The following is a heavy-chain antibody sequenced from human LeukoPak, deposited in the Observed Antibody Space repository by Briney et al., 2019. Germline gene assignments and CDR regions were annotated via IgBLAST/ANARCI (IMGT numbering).Heavy chain of an antibody. V-gene: IGHV4-38-2*02. CDR2: IYHSGST. CDR3: ATIAAAGTEFDY. Sequence: PSETLSLTCTVSGYSISSGYYWGWIRQPPGKGLEWIGSIYHSGSTYYNPSLKSRVTISVDTSKNQFSLKLSSVTAADTAVYYCATIAAAGTEFDYWGQGTLVTVSS. CDR1: GYSISSGYY. D-gene: IGHD6-13*01. J-gene: IGHJ4*02.